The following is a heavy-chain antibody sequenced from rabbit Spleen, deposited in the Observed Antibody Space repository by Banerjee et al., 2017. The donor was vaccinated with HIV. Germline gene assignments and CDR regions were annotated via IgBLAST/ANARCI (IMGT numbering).Heavy chain of an antibody. CDR3: ARDAAGREDFNL. CDR2: IDVGRTGRT. D-gene: IGHD4-2*01. J-gene: IGHJ4*01. Sequence: QSLEESGGDLVEPGASLTLTCKASGLDFSSSYWMCWVRQSPGKGLEWIACIDVGRTGRTYYASWAKGRFTISRTSSTTVTLQMTSLAVADTATYFCARDAAGREDFNLWGQGTLVTVS. V-gene: IGHV1S40*01. CDR1: GLDFSSSYW.